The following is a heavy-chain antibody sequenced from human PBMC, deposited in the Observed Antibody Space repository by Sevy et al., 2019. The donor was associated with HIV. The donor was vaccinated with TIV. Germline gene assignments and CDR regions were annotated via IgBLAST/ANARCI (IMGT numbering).Heavy chain of an antibody. J-gene: IGHJ4*02. V-gene: IGHV3-7*01. D-gene: IGHD6-13*01. CDR2: INQDGSTQ. Sequence: RGSLRLSCAASGFTLNAYWMHWVRQAPGKGLEWLANINQDGSTQYYAASVKGRFTISRDNAKNLVYLQMNTMRPEDTGLYYCARAIAAAAGFWGQGTLVIVSS. CDR3: ARAIAAAAGF. CDR1: GFTLNAYW.